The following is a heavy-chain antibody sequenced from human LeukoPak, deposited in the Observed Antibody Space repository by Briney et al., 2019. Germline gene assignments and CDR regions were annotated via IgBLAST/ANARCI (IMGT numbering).Heavy chain of an antibody. Sequence: HPGRSLRLSCAASGFTFDDYAMHWVRQAPGKGLEWVSGISWNSGSIGYADSVKGRFTISRDNAKNSLYLQMNSLRAEDTALYYCAKDRAAYSSSWYAYYYYYGMDVWGQGTTVTVSS. D-gene: IGHD6-13*01. V-gene: IGHV3-9*01. J-gene: IGHJ6*02. CDR3: AKDRAAYSSSWYAYYYYYGMDV. CDR1: GFTFDDYA. CDR2: ISWNSGSI.